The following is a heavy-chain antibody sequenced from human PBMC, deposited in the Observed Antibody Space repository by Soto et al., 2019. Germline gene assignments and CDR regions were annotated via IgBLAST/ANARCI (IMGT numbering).Heavy chain of an antibody. CDR2: INHSGST. CDR3: ARPFTILAAPPD. CDR1: GGSFSGYY. J-gene: IGHJ4*02. Sequence: SETLSLTCAVYGGSFSGYYWSWIRQPPRKGLEWIGEINHSGSTNYNPSLKSRVTISVDTSKNQFSLKLSSVTAADTAVYYCARPFTILAAPPDWGQGTLVTVSS. V-gene: IGHV4-34*01. D-gene: IGHD3-3*01.